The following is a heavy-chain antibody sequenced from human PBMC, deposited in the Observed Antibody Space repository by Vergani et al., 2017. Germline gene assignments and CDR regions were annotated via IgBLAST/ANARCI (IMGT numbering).Heavy chain of an antibody. Sequence: QVQLVQSGAEVKKPGASVKVSCKASGYTFTSYGISWVRQAPGQGLEWMGWISAYNGNTNYAQKLQGRVTMTTDTSTSTAYMELRSLRSDDTAVYYCARDLEGXYYGSGSYYCMDVWGQGTTVTVSS. CDR2: ISAYNGNT. CDR1: GYTFTSYG. D-gene: IGHD3-10*01. V-gene: IGHV1-18*01. CDR3: ARDLEGXYYGSGSYYCMDV. J-gene: IGHJ6*02.